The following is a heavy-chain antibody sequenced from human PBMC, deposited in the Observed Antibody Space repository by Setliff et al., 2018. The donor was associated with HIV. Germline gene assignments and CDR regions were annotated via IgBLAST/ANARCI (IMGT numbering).Heavy chain of an antibody. Sequence: PGGSLRLSCEGSGFTFNNFAMHWVRQSPGKGLEWVAGVDWAGDVTAYGDFAKGRCTISRDNVKNSLYLQMHSLTTEDTASYFCVKDGSATGRYSSYMDVWGKGTTVTVLL. D-gene: IGHD3-9*01. CDR1: GFTFNNFA. CDR3: VKDGSATGRYSSYMDV. CDR2: VDWAGDVT. V-gene: IGHV3-9*01. J-gene: IGHJ6*03.